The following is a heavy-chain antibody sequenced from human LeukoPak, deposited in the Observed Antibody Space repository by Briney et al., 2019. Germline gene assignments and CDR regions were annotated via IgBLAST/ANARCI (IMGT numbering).Heavy chain of an antibody. CDR2: ISSSSSYI. V-gene: IGHV3-21*01. D-gene: IGHD3-16*01. Sequence: PRGSLRLSCAASGFTFSSYSMNWVRQAPGKGLEWVSSISSSSSYIYYADSVKGRFTISRDNAKNSLYLQMNSLRAEDTAVYYCARGSITSYLTDYWGQGTLVTVSS. CDR1: GFTFSSYS. J-gene: IGHJ4*02. CDR3: ARGSITSYLTDY.